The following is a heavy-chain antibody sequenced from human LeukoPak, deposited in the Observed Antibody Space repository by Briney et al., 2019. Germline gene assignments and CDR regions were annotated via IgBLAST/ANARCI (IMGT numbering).Heavy chain of an antibody. Sequence: GGSLRLSCAASGFTFSSYWMHWVRQAPGKGLVWVSRIKSDGNTNYADSVKGRFTISRDNAKNTVSLQMNSLRAEDTGVYYCARAPSEIGGYYPEYFRHWGQGTLVTVFS. J-gene: IGHJ1*01. CDR2: IKSDGNT. CDR1: GFTFSSYW. D-gene: IGHD3-22*01. V-gene: IGHV3-74*01. CDR3: ARAPSEIGGYYPEYFRH.